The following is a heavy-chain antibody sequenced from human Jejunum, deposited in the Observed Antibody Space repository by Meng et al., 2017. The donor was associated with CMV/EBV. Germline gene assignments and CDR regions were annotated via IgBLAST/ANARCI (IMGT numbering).Heavy chain of an antibody. J-gene: IGHJ4*02. D-gene: IGHD2-15*01. CDR2: ISGSSHDT. CDR3: VRTAREAAD. Sequence: QVQLGESGGVLVNPGGSLRLSCAASGFTLSDHYMNWIRQAPGKGLEWLSYISGSSHDTNYADSVKGRFTISRDNAKNSLYLQINSLRVEDTAIYYCVRTAREAADWGQGTLVTSPQ. V-gene: IGHV3-11*05. CDR1: GFTLSDHY.